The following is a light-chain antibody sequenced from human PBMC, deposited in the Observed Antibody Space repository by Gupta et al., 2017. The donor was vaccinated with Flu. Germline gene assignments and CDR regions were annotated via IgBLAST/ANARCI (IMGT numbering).Light chain of an antibody. J-gene: IGKJ4*01. CDR1: QSVGTF. V-gene: IGKV3-11*01. CDR3: QQRLDWPLT. CDR2: DAS. Sequence: DTVLTKSPATLPLSPGERATPSCRASQSVGTFLAWYQQRPGQAPRLLIYDASNRATGIPPRFSGSGSGTDFTLTISSLRPEDFAVYYCQQRLDWPLTFGGGTKVEIK.